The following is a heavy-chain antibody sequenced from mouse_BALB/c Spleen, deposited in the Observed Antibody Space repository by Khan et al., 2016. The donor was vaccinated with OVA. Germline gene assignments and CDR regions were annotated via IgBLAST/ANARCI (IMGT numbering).Heavy chain of an antibody. Sequence: QVRLQQSGAALAKPGASVKMSCKASGYTFSTYWMHWVKQRPGQGLEWIGYINPTSGYTDYNEKFKDKATLSADKSSSTAYMQLSRLTSEDSAVYYWTRDRIDYWGQGTTLTVSS. CDR1: GYTFSTYW. CDR2: INPTSGYT. J-gene: IGHJ2*01. V-gene: IGHV1-7*01. CDR3: TRDRIDY.